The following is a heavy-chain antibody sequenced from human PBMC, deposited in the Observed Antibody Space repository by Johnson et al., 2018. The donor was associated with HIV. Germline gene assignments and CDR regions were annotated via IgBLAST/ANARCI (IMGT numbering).Heavy chain of an antibody. CDR2: ISGSGSTI. D-gene: IGHD6-13*01. CDR3: ARDRRQQLVPGGAFDI. J-gene: IGHJ3*02. CDR1: RFTFSSYA. Sequence: VQLLESGGGVVQPGQSLRLSCAASRFTFSSYAMSWVRQAPGKGLEWVSAISGSGSTIYYADSVKGRFTISRDHAKNSLYLQMNSLRAEDTAVYYCARDRRQQLVPGGAFDIWGQGTMVTVSS. V-gene: IGHV3-23*01.